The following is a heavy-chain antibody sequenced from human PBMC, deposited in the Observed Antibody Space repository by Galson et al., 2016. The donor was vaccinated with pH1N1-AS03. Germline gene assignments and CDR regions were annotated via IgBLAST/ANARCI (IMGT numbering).Heavy chain of an antibody. Sequence: QSGAEVKKPGESLRISCKGSGYSFTSYWISWVRQMPGKGLEWMGRIDPSDSYTNYSPSFQGHVTISADKSISTAYLQWSSLKASDTAMYYCARLGGGAKSTMIVVVPESSEDYWGQGTLVTVSS. CDR3: ARLGGGAKSTMIVVVPESSEDY. CDR1: GYSFTSYW. V-gene: IGHV5-10-1*01. D-gene: IGHD3-22*01. CDR2: IDPSDSYT. J-gene: IGHJ4*02.